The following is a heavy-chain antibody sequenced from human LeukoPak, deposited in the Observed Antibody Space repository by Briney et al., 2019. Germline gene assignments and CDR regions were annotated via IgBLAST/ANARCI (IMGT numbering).Heavy chain of an antibody. D-gene: IGHD4-11*01. CDR2: ISYDGTNE. V-gene: IGHV3-30-3*01. CDR1: GFTFSSYT. J-gene: IGHJ6*02. CDR3: ARGLQPPVLYGMDV. Sequence: GGSLRLSCAASGFTFSSYTMHWVRQAPGKGLEWVAVISYDGTNEYYADSVKGRFTISRDNSKNTLYLQMNSLRADDTAVYYCARGLQPPVLYGMDVWGQGTTVTVSS.